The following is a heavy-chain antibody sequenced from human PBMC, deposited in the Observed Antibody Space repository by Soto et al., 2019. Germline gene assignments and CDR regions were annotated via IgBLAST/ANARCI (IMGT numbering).Heavy chain of an antibody. V-gene: IGHV4-31*03. Sequence: SETLSLTCTVSVGSISSGGYYWSWIRQHPGKGLEWIGYIYYSGSTYYNPSLKSRVTISVDTSKNQFSLKLSSVTAADTAVYYCAREYYDILTGLREPEVGYYYYGMDVWGQGTTVTVSS. CDR1: VGSISSGGYY. CDR2: IYYSGST. D-gene: IGHD3-9*01. CDR3: AREYYDILTGLREPEVGYYYYGMDV. J-gene: IGHJ6*02.